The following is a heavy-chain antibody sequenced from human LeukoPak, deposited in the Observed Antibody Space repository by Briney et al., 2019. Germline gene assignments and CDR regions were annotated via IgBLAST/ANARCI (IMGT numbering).Heavy chain of an antibody. CDR3: ARGEEKATITALDS. J-gene: IGHJ4*02. V-gene: IGHV3-69-1*02. CDR2: ISSSSYI. CDR1: GFTFSNYD. Sequence: GGSLRLSCAASGFTFSNYDMHWVRQAPGKGLEWVSAISSSSYIYYADSIKGRFTISRDNAENSLYLQMNSLRAVDTAVYFCARGEEKATITALDSWGQGTLVTVSS. D-gene: IGHD5-24*01.